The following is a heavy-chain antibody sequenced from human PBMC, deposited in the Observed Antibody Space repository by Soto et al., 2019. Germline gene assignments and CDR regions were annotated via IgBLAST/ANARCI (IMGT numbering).Heavy chain of an antibody. V-gene: IGHV3-23*01. CDR1: EVKSVSRA. Sequence: LPYAASEVKSVSRAIRRVIQKQKKGLEWVSGICSSDSCTYYADSVKGRFTISRDNSKNTLYLQMNSLRAEDTAVYFCAKEKTSASCCNWFDPWGKGPLVSSP. D-gene: IGHD2-2*01. CDR3: AKEKTSASCCNWFDP. J-gene: IGHJ5*02. CDR2: ICSSDSCT.